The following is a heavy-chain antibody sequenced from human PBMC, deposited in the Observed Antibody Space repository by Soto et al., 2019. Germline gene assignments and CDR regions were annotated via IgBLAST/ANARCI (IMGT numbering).Heavy chain of an antibody. CDR1: GYTFTSYD. J-gene: IGHJ5*02. CDR3: ARERTRGFDP. Sequence: QVQLVQSGAEVKKPGASVKVSCKASGYTFTSYDINWVRQATGQGLEWMGWMKPNSGNTVYAQKFQGRVTMTRNTSISTAYMERRSLRSDDTAVYFCARERTRGFDPWGQGTLVTVSS. CDR2: MKPNSGNT. V-gene: IGHV1-8*01.